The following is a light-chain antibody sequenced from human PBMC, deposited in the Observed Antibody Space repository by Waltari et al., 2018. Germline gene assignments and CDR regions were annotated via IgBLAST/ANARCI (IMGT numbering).Light chain of an antibody. V-gene: IGLV1-47*01. Sequence: QSVLTQPPSASGTPGQRVTISCSGSSSNIGNEYVYWFQQLPGTSPKLLIYKEYQRPSGVPARFSCSKSGTSASLAISGLRSEDEADYYCVGWDASLSGYVFGTGTKVTVL. CDR3: VGWDASLSGYV. CDR1: SSNIGNEY. CDR2: KEY. J-gene: IGLJ1*01.